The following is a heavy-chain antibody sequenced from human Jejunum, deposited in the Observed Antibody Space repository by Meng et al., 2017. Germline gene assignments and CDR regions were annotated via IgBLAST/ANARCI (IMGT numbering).Heavy chain of an antibody. V-gene: IGHV3-30-3*01. CDR1: GFTFSSYA. CDR2: LSYDGSQK. J-gene: IGHJ4*02. D-gene: IGHD6-19*01. Sequence: QVQLVECGGGVVQLGSSLRLSCAASGFTFSSYAMHWVRQAPGKGLKWVAVLSYDGSQKYYADSVKGRFTISRDNYRNTLYLQMNSLRPEDTAVYYCARGYTSGKTLRYWGQGTLVTVSS. CDR3: ARGYTSGKTLRY.